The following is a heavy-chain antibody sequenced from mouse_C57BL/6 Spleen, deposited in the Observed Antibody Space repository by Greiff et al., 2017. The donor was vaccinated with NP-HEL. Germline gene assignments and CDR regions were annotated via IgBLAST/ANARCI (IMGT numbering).Heavy chain of an antibody. CDR3: ASSYFDY. CDR1: GYTFTDYY. CDR2: INPNNGGT. V-gene: IGHV1-26*01. J-gene: IGHJ2*01. Sequence: EVQLQQSGPELVKPGASVKISCKASGYTFTDYYMNWVKQSHGKSLEWIGDINPNNGGTSYNQKFKGKATLTVDKSSSTAYMELRSLTSEDSAVYYCASSYFDYWGQGTTLTVSS.